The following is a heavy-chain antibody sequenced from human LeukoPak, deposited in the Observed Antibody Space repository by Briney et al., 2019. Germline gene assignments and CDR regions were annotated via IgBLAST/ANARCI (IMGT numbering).Heavy chain of an antibody. Sequence: QPERSLRLSCAASGFTFSNYWMHWVRQVPGKGLVWVSRINVDGSVKSYADSVKGRFTISRDNAKNTVSLQMNSLRAEDTAVYYCVRDLILVDTPGDDFDYWGQGALVTVSS. CDR2: INVDGSVK. D-gene: IGHD4-23*01. CDR3: VRDLILVDTPGDDFDY. J-gene: IGHJ4*02. CDR1: GFTFSNYW. V-gene: IGHV3-74*01.